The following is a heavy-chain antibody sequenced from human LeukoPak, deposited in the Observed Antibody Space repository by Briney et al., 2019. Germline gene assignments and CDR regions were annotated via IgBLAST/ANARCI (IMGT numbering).Heavy chain of an antibody. CDR3: AKDKAAAGFYYYYYMDV. D-gene: IGHD6-13*01. J-gene: IGHJ6*03. Sequence: PGRSLRLSCAASGFTFSSYAMSWVRQAPGKGREWVSAISGSGGSTYYADSVKGRFTISRDNSKNTLYLQMNSLRAEDTAVYYCAKDKAAAGFYYYYYMDVWGKGTTVTVSS. CDR2: ISGSGGST. CDR1: GFTFSSYA. V-gene: IGHV3-23*01.